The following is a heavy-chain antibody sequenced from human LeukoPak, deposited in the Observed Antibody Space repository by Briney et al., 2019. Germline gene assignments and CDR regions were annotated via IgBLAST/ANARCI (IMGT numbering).Heavy chain of an antibody. CDR3: STKRFLRGNGSGSQPYADY. V-gene: IGHV3-15*01. CDR2: IKSKTDGGTT. J-gene: IGHJ4*02. CDR1: GFTFSSYG. D-gene: IGHD3-10*01. Sequence: KAGGSLRLSCAASGFTFSSYGMHWVRQAPGKGLEWVGRIKSKTDGGTTDYAAPVKDRFTISRDDSKNTLYLQMNSLKIEDTAVYYCSTKRFLRGNGSGSQPYADYWGQGTLVTVSS.